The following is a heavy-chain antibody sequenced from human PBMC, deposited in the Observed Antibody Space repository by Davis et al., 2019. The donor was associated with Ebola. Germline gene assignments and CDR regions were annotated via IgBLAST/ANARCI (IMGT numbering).Heavy chain of an antibody. V-gene: IGHV3-48*03. CDR2: ISSSGSTI. CDR3: ARDYDFWSAGPGWFDP. D-gene: IGHD3-3*01. J-gene: IGHJ5*02. CDR1: GFTFSSYE. Sequence: PGGSLRLSCAASGFTFSSYEMNWVRQAPVKGMEWVSYISSSGSTIYYADSVKGRFTISRDNAKNSLYLQMNSLRAEDTAVYYCARDYDFWSAGPGWFDPWGQGTLVTVSS.